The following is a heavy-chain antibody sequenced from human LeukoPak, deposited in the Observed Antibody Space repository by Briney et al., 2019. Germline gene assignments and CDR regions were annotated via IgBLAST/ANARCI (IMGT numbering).Heavy chain of an antibody. V-gene: IGHV3-23*01. CDR3: ARLGPLPYFDWFQAEFDY. CDR2: ISGSGGST. Sequence: PGGSLRLSXAASGFTFSSYAMSWVRQAPGKGLEWVSAISGSGGSTYYADSVKGRFTISRDNSKNTLYLQMNSLRAEDTAVYYCARLGPLPYFDWFQAEFDYWGQGTLVTVSS. J-gene: IGHJ4*02. D-gene: IGHD3-9*01. CDR1: GFTFSSYA.